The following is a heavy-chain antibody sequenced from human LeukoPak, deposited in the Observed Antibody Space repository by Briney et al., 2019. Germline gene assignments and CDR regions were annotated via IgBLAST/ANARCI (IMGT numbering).Heavy chain of an antibody. D-gene: IGHD5-18*01. V-gene: IGHV1-69*01. CDR1: GGTFSSYA. Sequence: ASVKVSSKASGGTFSSYAISWVRQAPGQGLEWMGGIIPIFGTANYAQKFQGRVTITADESTSTAYMELSSLRSEDTAVYYCARGGTKQLWSASDYWGQGTLVTVSS. CDR2: IIPIFGTA. CDR3: ARGGTKQLWSASDY. J-gene: IGHJ4*02.